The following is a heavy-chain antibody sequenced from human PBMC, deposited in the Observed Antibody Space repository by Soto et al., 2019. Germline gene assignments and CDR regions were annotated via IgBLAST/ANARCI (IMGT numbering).Heavy chain of an antibody. CDR1: GDSVSSGSLY. Sequence: SETLSLTCTVSGDSVSSGSLYWSWIRQPPGKGLEWIGYIYYTGSTNCNPSLKSRVTISMDTSKNQFSLHLSSVTTADTAVYYCARAPLFVVINSNYFDYWGQGTLVTVSS. J-gene: IGHJ4*02. V-gene: IGHV4-61*01. CDR2: IYYTGST. CDR3: ARAPLFVVINSNYFDY. D-gene: IGHD2-21*01.